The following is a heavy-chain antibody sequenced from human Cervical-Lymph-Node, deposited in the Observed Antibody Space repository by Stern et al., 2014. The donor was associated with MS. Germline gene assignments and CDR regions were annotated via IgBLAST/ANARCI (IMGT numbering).Heavy chain of an antibody. Sequence: VQLEESGAEVKKPGSSVKVSCKASGDTFSNFNIGWVRQAPGQGPEWLGGIPPLFGAAYYAQKFQGRVTFTADESTSTTYMELSGLRSADTAIYYCARHQGGIAAYWGQGTLVTVSS. J-gene: IGHJ4*02. CDR2: IPPLFGAA. V-gene: IGHV1-69*01. CDR3: ARHQGGIAAY. CDR1: GDTFSNFN. D-gene: IGHD6-13*01.